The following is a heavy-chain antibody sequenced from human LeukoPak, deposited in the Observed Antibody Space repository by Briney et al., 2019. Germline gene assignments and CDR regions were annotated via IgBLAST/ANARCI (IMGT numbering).Heavy chain of an antibody. J-gene: IGHJ4*02. Sequence: SETLSLTCTVSGGSISSGGYYWSWIRQHPGKGLEWIGYIYYSGSTYYNPSLKSRLTISVDTSKNQFSLNLSSVTAADTAVYYCATARNYGGNYRWGQRTLVTVSS. CDR2: IYYSGST. CDR3: ATARNYGGNYR. CDR1: GGSISSGGYY. D-gene: IGHD4-23*01. V-gene: IGHV4-31*03.